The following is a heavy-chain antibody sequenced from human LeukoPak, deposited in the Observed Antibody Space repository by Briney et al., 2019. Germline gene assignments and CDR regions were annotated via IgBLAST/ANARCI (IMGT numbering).Heavy chain of an antibody. Sequence: PGGSLRLSCAVSGFTFSSHWMHWVRQAPGKGLVWVSRIKDGGSHTNYADSVKGRFTISRDNAKNTLSLQMNSLRAEDTAVYYCARGSGIITGIDEWGQGTLVTVSS. CDR1: GFTFSSHW. J-gene: IGHJ4*02. CDR3: ARGSGIITGIDE. CDR2: IKDGGSHT. D-gene: IGHD6-25*01. V-gene: IGHV3-74*01.